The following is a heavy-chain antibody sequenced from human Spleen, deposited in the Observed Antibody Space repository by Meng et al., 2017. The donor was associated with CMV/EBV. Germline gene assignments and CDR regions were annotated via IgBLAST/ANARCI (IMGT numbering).Heavy chain of an antibody. D-gene: IGHD6-13*01. CDR1: GGSFSGYY. J-gene: IGHJ4*02. CDR2: INHSGST. CDR3: ARAPGAAAGLDY. V-gene: IGHV4-34*01. Sequence: LPVGGAGLVKPSKTLTLTCAVYGGSFSGYYWSWIRQPPGKGLEWIGEINHSGSTNYNPSLKSRVTISVDTSKNQFSLKLSSVTAADTAVYYCARAPGAAAGLDYWGQGTLVTVSS.